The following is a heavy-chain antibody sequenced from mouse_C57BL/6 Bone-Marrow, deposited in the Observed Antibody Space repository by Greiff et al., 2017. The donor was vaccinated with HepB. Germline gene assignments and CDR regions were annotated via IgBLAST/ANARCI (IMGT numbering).Heavy chain of an antibody. D-gene: IGHD2-4*01. J-gene: IGHJ4*01. CDR3: ARSEGMIRYAMDY. CDR1: GYTFTSYG. Sequence: QVQLQQSGAELARPGASVKLSCKASGYTFTSYGISWVKQRTGQGLEWIGEIYPRSGNTYYNEKFKGKATLTADKSSSTAYMELRSLTSEDSAVYFCARSEGMIRYAMDYWGQGTSVTVSS. V-gene: IGHV1-81*01. CDR2: IYPRSGNT.